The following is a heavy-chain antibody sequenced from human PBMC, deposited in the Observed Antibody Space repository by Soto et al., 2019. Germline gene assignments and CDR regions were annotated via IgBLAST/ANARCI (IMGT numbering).Heavy chain of an antibody. CDR2: ISPLFGTS. D-gene: IGHD3-16*02. V-gene: IGHV1-69*01. CDR1: GGTLSGYA. CDR3: ARGSAVTFGGIIGVFDF. J-gene: IGHJ4*02. Sequence: QVQLVQSGTEVQKPGSSVKVSCKASGGTLSGYAFSWVRQAPGEGLEWMGAISPLFGTSNYAPKFQDRVTFTAVESTSTVHMELSSLRSEDTAVYYCARGSAVTFGGIIGVFDFWGQGTLVSFAS.